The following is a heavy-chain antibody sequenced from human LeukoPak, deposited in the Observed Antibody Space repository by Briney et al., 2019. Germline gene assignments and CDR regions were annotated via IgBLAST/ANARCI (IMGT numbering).Heavy chain of an antibody. J-gene: IGHJ4*02. V-gene: IGHV4-30-2*01. CDR3: ARAPGGYCSSTSCSPFDY. D-gene: IGHD2-2*01. CDR1: GGSISSGGYS. Sequence: SETLSLTCAVSGGSISSGGYSWSWIRQPPGKGLEWIGEIYHSGSTNYNPSLKSRVTISVDKSKNQFSLKLSSVTAADTAVYYCARAPGGYCSSTSCSPFDYWGQGTLVTVSS. CDR2: IYHSGST.